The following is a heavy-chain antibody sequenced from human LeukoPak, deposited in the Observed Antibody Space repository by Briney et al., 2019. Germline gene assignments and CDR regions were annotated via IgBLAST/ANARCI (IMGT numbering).Heavy chain of an antibody. J-gene: IGHJ4*02. D-gene: IGHD3-16*02. Sequence: GGSLRLSCAASGFTFSRFWMSWVRQAPGKGLEWVANIKQDGSEKYYVDSVKGRFTISRDNAKNSLYLQMNSLRAEDTAVYYCASAYYDYIWGSYRSYYFDYWGQGTLVTVSS. CDR2: IKQDGSEK. CDR3: ASAYYDYIWGSYRSYYFDY. V-gene: IGHV3-7*02. CDR1: GFTFSRFW.